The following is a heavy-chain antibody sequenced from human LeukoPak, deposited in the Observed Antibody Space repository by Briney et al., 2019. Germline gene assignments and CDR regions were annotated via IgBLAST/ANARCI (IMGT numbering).Heavy chain of an antibody. CDR2: INSDGSST. CDR1: GFTFSNDW. V-gene: IGHV3-74*01. Sequence: PGGSLRLSCAASGFTFSNDWMHWARQAPGKGLVWVSRINSDGSSTTSADSVKGRFTISRDNAKNTLYLQMNSLRAEDTAVYYCAKGGATVIDYWGQGTLVTVSS. CDR3: AKGGATVIDY. J-gene: IGHJ4*02. D-gene: IGHD4-17*01.